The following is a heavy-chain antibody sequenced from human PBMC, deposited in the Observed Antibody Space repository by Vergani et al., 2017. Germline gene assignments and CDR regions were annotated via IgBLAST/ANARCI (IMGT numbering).Heavy chain of an antibody. J-gene: IGHJ5*02. D-gene: IGHD6-13*01. CDR2: IYYSENK. Sequence: QLQLQESGPGLVKPSETLSLTCTVSGGSITYGAFYWGWIRQSPGKGLEWIGSIYYSENKFYNPSLESRVTLSIDTTKNQFSLKLKSVTAADTAVYYCARAFGIAAAGTEWFDPWGQGTLVTVSS. V-gene: IGHV4-39*01. CDR3: ARAFGIAAAGTEWFDP. CDR1: GGSITYGAFY.